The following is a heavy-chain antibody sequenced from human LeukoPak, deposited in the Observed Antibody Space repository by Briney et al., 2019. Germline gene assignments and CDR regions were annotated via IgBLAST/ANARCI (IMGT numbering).Heavy chain of an antibody. CDR3: ARGAIAMAGIIDY. V-gene: IGHV3-74*01. CDR1: GFTFSSYW. Sequence: GGSLRLSCAASGFTFSSYWMHWVRQAPGKGLVWVSRINSDGSSTNYADSVKGRFTISRDNAEHTLYLQMNSLRAEDTAVYYSARGAIAMAGIIDYWGQGTLVTVSS. CDR2: INSDGSST. D-gene: IGHD6-19*01. J-gene: IGHJ4*02.